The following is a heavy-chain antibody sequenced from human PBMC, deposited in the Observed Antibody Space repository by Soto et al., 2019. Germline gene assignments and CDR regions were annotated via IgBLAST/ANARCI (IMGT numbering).Heavy chain of an antibody. CDR1: GAPMNTYY. CDR2: FYYSGLT. V-gene: IGHV4-59*08. Sequence: SETLSLTCAVSGAPMNTYYWSWIRQPPGKGLEWIGYFYYSGLTNYNPSLKSRVTISLDTSKNQFSLKLSSVTAADTAVYFCARGNTHGYYYMDVWGRGTTVTVSS. CDR3: ARGNTHGYYYMDV. J-gene: IGHJ6*03. D-gene: IGHD3-22*01.